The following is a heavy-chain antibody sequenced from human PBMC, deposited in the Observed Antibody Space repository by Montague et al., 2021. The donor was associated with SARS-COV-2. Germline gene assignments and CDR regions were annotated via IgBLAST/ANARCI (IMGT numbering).Heavy chain of an antibody. CDR1: GGSIDNYY. Sequence: SETLSLTCNVSGGSIDNYYWSWIRQSPGRGLEWIGYIYYTGSTTCNPSLDSRVTIPLDTSRDLVSLELRSLTAADTAVYYCARGGGWKRHFDYWGQGTLVAVSS. V-gene: IGHV4-59*01. CDR3: ARGGGWKRHFDY. J-gene: IGHJ4*02. D-gene: IGHD4-23*01. CDR2: IYYTGST.